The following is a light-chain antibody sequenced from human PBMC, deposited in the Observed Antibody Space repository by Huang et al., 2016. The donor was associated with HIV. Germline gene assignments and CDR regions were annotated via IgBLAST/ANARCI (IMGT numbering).Light chain of an antibody. CDR2: GAS. V-gene: IGKV3-15*01. CDR1: QSGSSN. J-gene: IGKJ4*01. CDR3: QQYYDRPLS. Sequence: EIVMTQSPATLAVSPGERATLSCRASQSGSSNVAWYQQKPGQAPRLLIDGASTRATGIPARFSGSVSGTEFTLTISSLQSEDFAVYHCQQYYDRPLSFGGGTKVEIK.